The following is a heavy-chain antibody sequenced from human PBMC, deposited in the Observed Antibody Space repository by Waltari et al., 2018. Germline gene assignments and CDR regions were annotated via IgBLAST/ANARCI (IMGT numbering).Heavy chain of an antibody. CDR2: ISAIGRTT. Sequence: EVQLLESGGGLVQPGGSLRLSCTASGFTFSNYALAWVRQTPGKGLQFVSVISAIGRTTFYADSVKGRFTISRDNSKNTLFLEMNGLTAEDTAVYYCAPKRSATSTRDWFDPWGQGTLVTVSS. CDR3: APKRSATSTRDWFDP. V-gene: IGHV3-23*01. CDR1: GFTFSNYA. J-gene: IGHJ5*02.